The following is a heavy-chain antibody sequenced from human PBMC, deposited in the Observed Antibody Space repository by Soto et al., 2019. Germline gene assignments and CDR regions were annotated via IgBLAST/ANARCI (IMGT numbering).Heavy chain of an antibody. Sequence: EVQLLESGGGMVEPRGSLKLSCAASGFSFGTYVMNWVRQAPGKGLEWVSGISGSGGRVYSADSVKGRFTISRDNSRNTLYLQRNSLRAEETAIYYCAMTRLYDTGTNDYHRDALDIWGQGTQVIVSS. CDR2: ISGSGGRV. J-gene: IGHJ3*02. D-gene: IGHD3-22*01. V-gene: IGHV3-23*01. CDR3: AMTRLYDTGTNDYHRDALDI. CDR1: GFSFGTYV.